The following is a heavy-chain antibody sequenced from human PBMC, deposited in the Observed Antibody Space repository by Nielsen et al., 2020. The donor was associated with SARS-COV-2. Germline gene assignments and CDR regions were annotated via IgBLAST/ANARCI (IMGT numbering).Heavy chain of an antibody. V-gene: IGHV3-23*01. CDR1: GFIFSSYA. CDR3: AKDPNDSTGYYIFES. Sequence: GESLKISCAASGFIFSSYAMSWVRQAPGKGLEWVSAMSVRGDSTYYADSVKGRFTISRDNSRNTLYLQMNSLRVEDAAVYYCAKDPNDSTGYYIFESWGQGTLVPSPQ. D-gene: IGHD3-22*01. CDR2: MSVRGDST. J-gene: IGHJ4*02.